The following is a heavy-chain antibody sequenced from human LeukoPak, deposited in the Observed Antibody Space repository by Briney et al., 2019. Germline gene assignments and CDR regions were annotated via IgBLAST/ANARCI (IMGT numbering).Heavy chain of an antibody. J-gene: IGHJ6*02. CDR2: IWYDGSNK. CDR1: GFTFNNCG. V-gene: IGHV3-33*01. CDR3: SREYFDWSRNYYYGMDV. D-gene: IGHD3-9*01. Sequence: PGGSLRLSCAASGFTFNNCGMHWVRQAPGKGLEWMALIWYDGSNKYYADSVKGRFTISRDNSKNTLYLQMNSLRAEDTAVYYCSREYFDWSRNYYYGMDVWGQGTTVTVSS.